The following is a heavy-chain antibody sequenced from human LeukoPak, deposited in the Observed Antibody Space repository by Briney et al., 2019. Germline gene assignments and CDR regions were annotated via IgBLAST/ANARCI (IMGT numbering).Heavy chain of an antibody. CDR2: ISSSSSYI. V-gene: IGHV3-21*01. Sequence: PGGSLRLSCAASGFTFSSYSMNWVRRAPGEGLEWVSSISSSSSYIYYADSVKGRFTISRDNAKNSLYLQMNSLRAEDTAVYYCARGKSPIRFLEWLTDYWGQGTLVTVSS. CDR3: ARGKSPIRFLEWLTDY. D-gene: IGHD3-3*01. CDR1: GFTFSSYS. J-gene: IGHJ4*02.